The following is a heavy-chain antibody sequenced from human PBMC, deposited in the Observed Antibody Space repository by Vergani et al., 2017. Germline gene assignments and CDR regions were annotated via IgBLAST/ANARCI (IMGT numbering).Heavy chain of an antibody. CDR2: IYYSGST. CDR1: GDSISRGGYY. V-gene: IGHV4-31*03. J-gene: IGHJ4*02. Sequence: QVQLQESGPGLVKPSQTLSLTCTVSGDSISRGGYYWNWIRQHPGKGLEWIGYIYYSGSTNYNSSLKSRVSMSVDTSKNQFSLRLSSVTAADTAVYYCARGVGTEVFDYWGQGTLVTVSS. D-gene: IGHD2-21*02. CDR3: ARGVGTEVFDY.